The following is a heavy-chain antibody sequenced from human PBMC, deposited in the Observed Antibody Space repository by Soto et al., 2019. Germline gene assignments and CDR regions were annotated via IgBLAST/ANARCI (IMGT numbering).Heavy chain of an antibody. Sequence: GASVKVSCKASGFSFSDYYMHWVRQAPGQGLEWMGIINPSGGSTSYAQKFQGRVTMTRDTSTSTVYMELSSLRSEDTAVYYCARVYSGSSSPFDYWGQGTLVTVSS. V-gene: IGHV1-46*01. CDR2: INPSGGST. CDR1: GFSFSDYY. J-gene: IGHJ4*02. CDR3: ARVYSGSSSPFDY. D-gene: IGHD1-26*01.